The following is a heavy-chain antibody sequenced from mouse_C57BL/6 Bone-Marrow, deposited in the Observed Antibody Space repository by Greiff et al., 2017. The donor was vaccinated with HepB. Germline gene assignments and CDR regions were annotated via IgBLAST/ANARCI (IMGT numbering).Heavy chain of an antibody. CDR2: IHPSDSDT. V-gene: IGHV1-74*01. CDR3: AKAYYSNYPAY. CDR1: GYTFTSYW. D-gene: IGHD2-5*01. J-gene: IGHJ3*01. Sequence: QVQLQQPGAELVKPGASVKVSCKASGYTFTSYWMHWVKQRPGQGLEWIGRIHPSDSDTNYNQKFKGKATLTVDKSSSTAYMQLSSLTSEDSAVYYCAKAYYSNYPAYWGQGTMVTVSA.